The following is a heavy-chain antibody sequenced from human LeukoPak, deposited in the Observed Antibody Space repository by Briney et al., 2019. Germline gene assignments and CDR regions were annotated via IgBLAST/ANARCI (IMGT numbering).Heavy chain of an antibody. CDR2: IYYSGST. J-gene: IGHJ5*02. Sequence: KPSETLSLTCTVSGGSVSSDSYFWTWIRQPPGKGLEWIGYIYYSGSTNYNPSLKSRVSISQDTSKRQLSLKLNSVTAADTAVYYCARHFALSWFDPWGPGTLVTVSS. CDR3: ARHFALSWFDP. D-gene: IGHD3-3*02. CDR1: GGSVSSDSYF. V-gene: IGHV4-61*01.